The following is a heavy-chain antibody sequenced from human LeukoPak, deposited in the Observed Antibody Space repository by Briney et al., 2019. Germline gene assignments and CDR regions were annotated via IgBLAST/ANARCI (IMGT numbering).Heavy chain of an antibody. J-gene: IGHJ4*02. Sequence: PGGSLRLSCAASGFTFPNYAMSWVRQAPGKGLEWVSGISASGETTKYTDSVKGRFTISRDKNTLSLQMSSLRAEDTAVYYCAKVYSGSYSPFSISTYYFEQWGQGALVTVSS. CDR3: AKVYSGSYSPFSISTYYFEQ. CDR1: GFTFPNYA. D-gene: IGHD1-26*01. CDR2: ISASGETT. V-gene: IGHV3-23*01.